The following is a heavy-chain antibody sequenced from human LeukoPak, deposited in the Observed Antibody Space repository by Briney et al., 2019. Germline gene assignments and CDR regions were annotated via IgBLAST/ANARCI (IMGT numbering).Heavy chain of an antibody. CDR1: VFTFSTYL. J-gene: IGHJ5*01. V-gene: IGHV3-74*01. CDR2: INSDGSNT. Sequence: RGSLRLPCAASVFTFSTYLLHWVRHALGKGLFWVSSINSDGSNTSYADSGKGRFTISRDNAKNTLYLQMNSLRAEDTAVYYCAREHSINWFDPWGQGTLVTVSS. CDR3: AREHSINWFDP.